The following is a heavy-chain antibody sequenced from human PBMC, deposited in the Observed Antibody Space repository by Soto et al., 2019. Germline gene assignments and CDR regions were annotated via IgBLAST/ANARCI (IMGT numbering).Heavy chain of an antibody. J-gene: IGHJ3*02. V-gene: IGHV1-2*04. CDR2: INPNSGGP. Sequence: ASVKGSCKASGYTFTGYYMHWVRQAPGQGLEWMGWINPNSGGPNYAQKFQGWVTMTWDTSISTAYMELSRLRSDDTAVYYCARGADMITFGGVNVNDAFDIWGQGTMVTVSS. CDR1: GYTFTGYY. CDR3: ARGADMITFGGVNVNDAFDI. D-gene: IGHD3-16*02.